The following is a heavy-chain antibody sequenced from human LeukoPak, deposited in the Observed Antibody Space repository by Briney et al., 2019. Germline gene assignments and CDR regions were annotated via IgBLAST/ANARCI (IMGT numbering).Heavy chain of an antibody. CDR3: ARDLRPVMEYYFDY. CDR1: GYTFTGYY. CDR2: INPNSGGT. V-gene: IGHV1-2*02. J-gene: IGHJ4*02. D-gene: IGHD3-16*01. Sequence: ASVKVSCKASGYTFTGYYMHWVRQAPGQGLKWMGWINPNSGGTNYAQKFQGRVTMTRDTSISTAYMELSRLRSDDTAVYYCARDLRPVMEYYFDYWGQGTLVTVSS.